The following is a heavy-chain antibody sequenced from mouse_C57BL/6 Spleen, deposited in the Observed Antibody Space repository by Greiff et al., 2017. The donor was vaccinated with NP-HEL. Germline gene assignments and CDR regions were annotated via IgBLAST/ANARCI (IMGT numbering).Heavy chain of an antibody. J-gene: IGHJ1*03. CDR1: GYTFTDYE. CDR2: IYPETGGT. CDR3: ARPDAYFDV. Sequence: VKLQESGAELVRPGASVTLSCKASGYTFTDYEMHWVKQTPVHGLEWIGAIYPETGGTAYNQKFKGKAILTADRSSSTAYMRLRSLTSADSAVYYCARPDAYFDVWGKGTTVTVSS. V-gene: IGHV1-15*01.